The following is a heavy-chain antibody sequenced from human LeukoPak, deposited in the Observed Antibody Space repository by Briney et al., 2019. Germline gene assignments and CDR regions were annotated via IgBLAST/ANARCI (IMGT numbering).Heavy chain of an antibody. CDR1: GYTFSSFD. Sequence: ASVKVSCKASGYTFSSFDINWVRQAPGQGLEWMGWMNPNSGNSGYAQKFQGRVTMTRNTSIATAYMEVSNLRFDDTAVYYCVDPDRWGQGTLVTVSS. CDR3: VDPDR. CDR2: MNPNSGNS. J-gene: IGHJ1*01. D-gene: IGHD3-22*01. V-gene: IGHV1-8*01.